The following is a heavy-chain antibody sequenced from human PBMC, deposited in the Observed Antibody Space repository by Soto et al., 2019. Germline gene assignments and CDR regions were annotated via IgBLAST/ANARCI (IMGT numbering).Heavy chain of an antibody. J-gene: IGHJ6*02. D-gene: IGHD3-10*01. V-gene: IGHV3-30-3*01. CDR3: ARDFYGSGASSGHYYDMDV. CDR2: ISYDGSNK. CDR1: GFTFSTYA. Sequence: QAQLVESGGGVVQPGRSLRLSCAASGFTFSTYAMHWVRQAPGKGLEWVAVISYDGSNKYYIDSVKGRFTISRDNSKNTLYLKMNSLRIEDTAVYYCARDFYGSGASSGHYYDMDVWGPGTTVTVSS.